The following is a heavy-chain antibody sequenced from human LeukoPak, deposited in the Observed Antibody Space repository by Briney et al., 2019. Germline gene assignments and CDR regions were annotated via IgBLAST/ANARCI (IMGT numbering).Heavy chain of an antibody. CDR2: ISSSSSYI. Sequence: PGGSLLLSCAASGFTFSTYSMNWVRQAPGEGLEWGSSISSSSSYIYYADSVKGRYTISRDNAKNSLYLQMNSLRAEDTAVYYCARALSRGARWFPSALDYWGQGTLVTVSS. CDR3: ARALSRGARWFPSALDY. J-gene: IGHJ4*02. V-gene: IGHV3-21*01. D-gene: IGHD4-23*01. CDR1: GFTFSTYS.